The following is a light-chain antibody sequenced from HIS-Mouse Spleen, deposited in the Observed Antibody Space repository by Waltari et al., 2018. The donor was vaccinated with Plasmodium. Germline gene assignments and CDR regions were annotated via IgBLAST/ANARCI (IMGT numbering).Light chain of an antibody. Sequence: SYELTQPPSVSVSPGQTARITCSADALPKTYAYWYQQKSGQAPVLVIYEDSKRPSGIPERVSGSSSGTMATLTISGAQVEDEADYYCYSTDSSGNHRVFGGGTKLTVL. CDR1: ALPKTY. CDR2: EDS. J-gene: IGLJ3*02. CDR3: YSTDSSGNHRV. V-gene: IGLV3-10*01.